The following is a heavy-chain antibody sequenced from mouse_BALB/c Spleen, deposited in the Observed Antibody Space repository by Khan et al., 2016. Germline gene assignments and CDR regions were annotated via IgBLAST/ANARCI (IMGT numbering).Heavy chain of an antibody. CDR3: ARSDYAMYY. Sequence: EVQLQESGAELVKPGASVKLSCTASGFNIKDTYMHWVKQRPEQGLEWIGRIDPANGNTKYDPKFQGKATITADTSSNTAYMQLSSLTSEYTAVYYCARSDYAMYYWGQGTSVTVSS. CDR2: IDPANGNT. CDR1: GFNIKDTY. J-gene: IGHJ4*01. V-gene: IGHV14-3*02.